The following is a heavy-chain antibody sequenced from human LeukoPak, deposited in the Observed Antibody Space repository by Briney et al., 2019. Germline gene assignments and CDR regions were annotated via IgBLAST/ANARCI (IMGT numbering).Heavy chain of an antibody. J-gene: IGHJ4*02. CDR1: GYSISGFQ. CDR3: ARGAPVAVAAFDY. CDR2: IYVSGST. V-gene: IGHV4-4*07. D-gene: IGHD6-19*01. Sequence: SETLSLTCSVSGYSISGFQWNWIRQPAGKGLEWIGRIYVSGSTNYNPSLKSRVTMSVDQSENRFSLMLTSVTAADTALYYCARGAPVAVAAFDYWGQGILVSVSS.